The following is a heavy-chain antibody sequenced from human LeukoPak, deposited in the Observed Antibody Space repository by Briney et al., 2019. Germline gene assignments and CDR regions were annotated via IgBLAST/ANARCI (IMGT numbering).Heavy chain of an antibody. CDR3: AKALSSSLDY. J-gene: IGHJ4*02. CDR2: ISYDGSNK. V-gene: IGHV3-30*18. CDR1: GFTFSSYG. Sequence: GGSLRLACAASGFTFSSYGMHWVRQAPGKGLEWVAVISYDGSNKYYADSVKGRFTISRDNSKNTLYLQMNSLRAGDTAVYYCAKALSSSLDYWGQGTLVTVFS. D-gene: IGHD6-13*01.